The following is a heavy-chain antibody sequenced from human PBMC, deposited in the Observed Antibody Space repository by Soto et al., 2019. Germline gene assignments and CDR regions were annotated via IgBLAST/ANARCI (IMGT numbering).Heavy chain of an antibody. D-gene: IGHD2-2*01. CDR1: GYTFTSYD. CDR3: ATSYCSSTSCYRYFDL. V-gene: IGHV1-8*01. CDR2: MNPNSGNT. J-gene: IGHJ2*01. Sequence: ASVKVSCKASGYTFTSYDINWVRQATGQGLEWMGWMNPNSGNTGYAQKFQGRVTMTRNTSISTAYMELSSLRSEDTAVYYCATSYCSSTSCYRYFDLWGRGTLVTVSS.